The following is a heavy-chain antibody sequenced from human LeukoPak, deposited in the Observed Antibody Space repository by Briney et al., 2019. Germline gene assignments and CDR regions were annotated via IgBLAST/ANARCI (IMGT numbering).Heavy chain of an antibody. J-gene: IGHJ3*02. D-gene: IGHD3-22*01. V-gene: IGHV3-23*01. CDR1: GFIFSSYA. CDR2: ISGTGGRT. CDR3: AKISDSGGFLYGGVFVI. Sequence: GGSLRLSCAASGFIFSSYAMSWVRQAPGKGLEWVLGISGTGGRTYYADSVKGRFTISRDNSKNTLYLQMNSLRADDTAVYYCAKISDSGGFLYGGVFVIWGRGTMVTVSS.